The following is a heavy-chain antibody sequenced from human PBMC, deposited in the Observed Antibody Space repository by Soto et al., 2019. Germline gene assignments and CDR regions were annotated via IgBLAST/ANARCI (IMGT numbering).Heavy chain of an antibody. J-gene: IGHJ1*01. Sequence: GGSLRLSCAASGFTFSSYGMHWVRQAPGKGLEWVAVIWYDGSNKYYADSVKGRFTISRDNSKNTLYLQMNSLRAEDTAVYYCARETPLAGFLLSAADPGYRIYF. D-gene: IGHD2-2*01. CDR3: ARETPLAGFLLSAADPGYRIYF. V-gene: IGHV3-33*01. CDR1: GFTFSSYG. CDR2: IWYDGSNK.